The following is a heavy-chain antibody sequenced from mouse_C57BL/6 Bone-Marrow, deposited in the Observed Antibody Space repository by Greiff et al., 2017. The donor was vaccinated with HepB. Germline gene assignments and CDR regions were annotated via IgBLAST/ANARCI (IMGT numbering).Heavy chain of an antibody. CDR3: ARPWLLRRGYAMDY. CDR1: GYTFTDYY. D-gene: IGHD2-3*01. Sequence: EVKLQQSGPELVKPGASVKISCKASGYTFTDYYMNWVKQSHGKSLEWIGDINPNNGGTSYNQKFKGKATLTVDKSSSTAYMELRSLTSEDSAVYYCARPWLLRRGYAMDYWGQGTSVTVSS. CDR2: INPNNGGT. J-gene: IGHJ4*01. V-gene: IGHV1-26*01.